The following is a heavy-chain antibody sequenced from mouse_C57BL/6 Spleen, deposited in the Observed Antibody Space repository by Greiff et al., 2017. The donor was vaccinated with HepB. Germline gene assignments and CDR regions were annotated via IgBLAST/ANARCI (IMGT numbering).Heavy chain of an antibody. CDR2: IYPGDGDT. Sequence: QVQLKQSGPELVKPGASVKISCKASGYAFSSSWMNWVKQRPGKGLEWIGRIYPGDGDTNYNGKFKGKATLTADKSSSTAYMQLSSLTSEDSAVYFCARKSSGYLDYWGQGTTLTVSS. V-gene: IGHV1-82*01. CDR1: GYAFSSSW. J-gene: IGHJ2*01. D-gene: IGHD3-2*02. CDR3: ARKSSGYLDY.